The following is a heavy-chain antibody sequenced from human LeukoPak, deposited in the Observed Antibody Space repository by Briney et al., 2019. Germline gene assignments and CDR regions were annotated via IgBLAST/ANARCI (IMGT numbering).Heavy chain of an antibody. CDR2: IRDHNIDT. J-gene: IGHJ6*02. D-gene: IGHD2/OR15-2a*01. Sequence: GGSLRLSCAASGFTFSNYAMKWVRQAPGKGLEWVSTIRDHNIDTYYADSVRGRFTISRDHSKHTLYLQMSTLRAEDAAVYYCARDLYRGMDVWGQGTTVTVSS. V-gene: IGHV3-23*01. CDR3: ARDLYRGMDV. CDR1: GFTFSNYA.